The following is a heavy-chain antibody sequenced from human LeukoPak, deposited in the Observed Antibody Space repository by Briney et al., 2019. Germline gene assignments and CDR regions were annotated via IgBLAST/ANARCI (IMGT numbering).Heavy chain of an antibody. CDR2: INHSGST. D-gene: IGHD3-10*01. V-gene: IGHV4-34*01. Sequence: SETLSLTCAVYGGSFSGYYWSWIRQPPGKGLEWIGEINHSGSTNYNPSLKSRVTISVDTSKNQFSLKLSSVTAADTAVYYCARVRDYYGSGVGFDYWGQGTLVTVSS. CDR3: ARVRDYYGSGVGFDY. CDR1: GGSFSGYY. J-gene: IGHJ4*02.